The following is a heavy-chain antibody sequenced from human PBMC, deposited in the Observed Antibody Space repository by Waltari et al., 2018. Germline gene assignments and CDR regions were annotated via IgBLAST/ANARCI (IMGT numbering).Heavy chain of an antibody. CDR2: MNPISGDT. Sequence: QVQLVQSGAEVKQPGASLKLPCMASGYIFTNHAVNWVRQAAGQGVEWMGWMNPISGDTDYAQRFQGRVTMTKDTSRTTAYLELTSLISDDTAIYYCARAGRKPLDDWGQGTLVTVSS. CDR3: ARAGRKPLDD. J-gene: IGHJ4*02. CDR1: GYIFTNHA. V-gene: IGHV1-8*01.